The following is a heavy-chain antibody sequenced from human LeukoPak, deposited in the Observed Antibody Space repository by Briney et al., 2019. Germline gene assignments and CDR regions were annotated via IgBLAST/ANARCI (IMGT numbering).Heavy chain of an antibody. CDR3: AREDYGDYSAFDY. J-gene: IGHJ4*02. V-gene: IGHV4-59*01. D-gene: IGHD4-17*01. CDR2: IYYSGST. CDR1: GGSISSYY. Sequence: SETLSLACTVSGGSISSYYWSWIRQPPGKGLEWIGYIYYSGSTNYNPSLKSRVTISVDTSKNQFSLKLSSVTAADTAVYYCAREDYGDYSAFDYWGQGTLVTVSS.